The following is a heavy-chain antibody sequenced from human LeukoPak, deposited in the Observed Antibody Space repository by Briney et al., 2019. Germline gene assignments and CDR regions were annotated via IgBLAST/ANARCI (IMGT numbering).Heavy chain of an antibody. V-gene: IGHV1-18*01. Sequence: ASVNVSCKASGYTFTSYGISWVRQAPGQGLEWMGWISAYNGNTNYAQKLQGRVTMNTDTSTSTAYMELSSLRSEDTAVYYCARDYGGNSGDAFDIWGQGTMVTVSS. CDR1: GYTFTSYG. J-gene: IGHJ3*02. CDR3: ARDYGGNSGDAFDI. CDR2: ISAYNGNT. D-gene: IGHD4-23*01.